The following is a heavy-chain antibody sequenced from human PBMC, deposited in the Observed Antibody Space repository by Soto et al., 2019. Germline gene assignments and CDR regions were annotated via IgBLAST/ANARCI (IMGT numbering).Heavy chain of an antibody. Sequence: QVQLVQSGAEVKKPGSSVKVSCKASGGTFNNYAISWVRQAPGQGLEWMGGIIPIIGTADYAHKFQGRLAISADDSTGTTFIELSSLRSEDTALYYCARGGVDVVATSAFDYWGQGTLVTVSS. V-gene: IGHV1-69*01. J-gene: IGHJ4*02. CDR1: GGTFNNYA. D-gene: IGHD5-12*01. CDR3: ARGGVDVVATSAFDY. CDR2: IIPIIGTA.